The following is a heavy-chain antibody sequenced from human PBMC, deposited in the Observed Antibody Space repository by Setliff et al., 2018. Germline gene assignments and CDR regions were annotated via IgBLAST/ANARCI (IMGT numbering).Heavy chain of an antibody. CDR2: IYYSGST. J-gene: IGHJ4*02. D-gene: IGHD4-17*01. CDR3: ARNDGDELYFDY. CDR1: GGSISSYY. Sequence: SETLSLTCTVSGGSISSYYWSWIRQPPGKGLEWIGYIYYSGSTNYNPSLKSRVTISVDTSKNQFSLKLSSVTAADTAVYYCARNDGDELYFDYWGQGTLVTVS. V-gene: IGHV4-59*01.